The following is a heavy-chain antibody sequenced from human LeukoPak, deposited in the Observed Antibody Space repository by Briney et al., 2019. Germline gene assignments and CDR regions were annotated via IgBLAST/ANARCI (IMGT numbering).Heavy chain of an antibody. V-gene: IGHV1-2*02. D-gene: IGHD3-22*01. J-gene: IGHJ4*02. Sequence: GSVTVSCKASGYTFTGYYMHWVRQAPGQGVEWMGWINPNSGGTNYAQKFQGRVTMPRDTSISTAYMELSRLRSDDTAVYYCAREGYYYDSSGYPDYWGQGTLVTVSS. CDR1: GYTFTGYY. CDR2: INPNSGGT. CDR3: AREGYYYDSSGYPDY.